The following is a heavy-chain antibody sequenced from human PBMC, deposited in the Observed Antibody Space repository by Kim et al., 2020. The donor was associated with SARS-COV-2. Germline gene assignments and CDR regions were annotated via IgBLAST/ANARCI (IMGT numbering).Heavy chain of an antibody. V-gene: IGHV4-59*08. CDR3: ARGFDL. J-gene: IGHJ2*01. CDR2: CYRGSP. Sequence: CYRGSPTYNPPLKSRVTISVDTSKNQFPLKLSSVTAADTAVYYCARGFDLWGRGTLVTVSS.